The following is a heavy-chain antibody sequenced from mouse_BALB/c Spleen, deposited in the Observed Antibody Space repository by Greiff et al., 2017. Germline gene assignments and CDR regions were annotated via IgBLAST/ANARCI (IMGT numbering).Heavy chain of an antibody. Sequence: EVKVEESGPGLVKPSQSLSLTCTVTGYSITSDYAWNWIRQFPGNKLEWMGYISYSGSTSYNPSLKSRISITRDTSKNQFFLQLNSVTTEDTATYYCASGYYGSSYVFAYWGQGTLVTVSA. J-gene: IGHJ3*01. V-gene: IGHV3-2*02. CDR2: ISYSGST. CDR1: GYSITSDYA. CDR3: ASGYYGSSYVFAY. D-gene: IGHD1-1*01.